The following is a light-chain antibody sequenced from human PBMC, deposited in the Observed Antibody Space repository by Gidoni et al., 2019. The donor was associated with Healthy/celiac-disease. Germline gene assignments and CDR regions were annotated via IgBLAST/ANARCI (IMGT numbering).Light chain of an antibody. CDR1: QSLVYSDGNTY. CDR2: KVS. J-gene: IGKJ2*01. CDR3: MQGTHWPSYT. V-gene: IGKV2-30*01. Sequence: DVVMTQSPLSLPVTLGQPASISRRSSQSLVYSDGNTYLNLVQQRPGQSPRRLIYKVSNRDSGVPDRFSGSGSGTDFTLKISRVEAEDVGVYYCMQGTHWPSYTFGQGTKLEIK.